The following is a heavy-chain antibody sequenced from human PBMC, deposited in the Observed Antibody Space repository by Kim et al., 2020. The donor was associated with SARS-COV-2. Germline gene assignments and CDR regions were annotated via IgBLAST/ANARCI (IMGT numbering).Heavy chain of an antibody. CDR2: ISGSGGST. J-gene: IGHJ4*02. CDR1: GFTFSSYA. Sequence: GGSLRLSCAASGFTFSSYAMSWVRQAPGKGLEWVSAISGSGGSTYYADSVKGRFTISRDNSKNTLYLQMNSLRAEDTAVYYCAKDRDRRVGLRYFDWSIDYWGQGTLVTVSS. V-gene: IGHV3-23*01. D-gene: IGHD3-9*01. CDR3: AKDRDRRVGLRYFDWSIDY.